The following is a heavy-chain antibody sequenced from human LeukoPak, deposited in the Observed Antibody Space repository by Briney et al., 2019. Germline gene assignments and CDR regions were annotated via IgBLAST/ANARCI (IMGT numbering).Heavy chain of an antibody. Sequence: SETLSLTCTVSGYSITSAYYWSWIRPPPGKGLEWIGYIYYSGSTNYNPSLKSRVTISVDTSKNQFSLKLSSVTAADTAVYYCARSHCSGGSCYPFDYWGQGTLVTVSS. J-gene: IGHJ4*02. CDR3: ARSHCSGGSCYPFDY. D-gene: IGHD2-15*01. CDR1: GYSITSAYY. V-gene: IGHV4-61*01. CDR2: IYYSGST.